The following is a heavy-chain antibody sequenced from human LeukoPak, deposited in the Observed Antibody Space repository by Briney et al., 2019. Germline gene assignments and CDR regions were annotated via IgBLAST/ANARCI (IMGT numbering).Heavy chain of an antibody. Sequence: ASVKVSCKASGYTFTSYYMHWVRQAPGQGLEWMGIINPSGGSTSYAQKFQGRVSMTRVTSTSTVYMELSSLRSEDTAVYYCASYGSGSPIDYWGQGTLVTVSS. D-gene: IGHD3-10*01. V-gene: IGHV1-46*01. J-gene: IGHJ4*02. CDR2: INPSGGST. CDR1: GYTFTSYY. CDR3: ASYGSGSPIDY.